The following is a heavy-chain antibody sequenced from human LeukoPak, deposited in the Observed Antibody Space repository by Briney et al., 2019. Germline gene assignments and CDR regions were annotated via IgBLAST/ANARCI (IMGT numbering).Heavy chain of an antibody. V-gene: IGHV3-30-3*01. J-gene: IGHJ3*02. CDR3: ARENIAVAGFNAFDI. CDR1: GLTFSSYA. Sequence: GGSLRLSCAASGLTFSSYAMHWVRQAPGKGLEWVAIISYDGSKKYYADSVKGRFTISRDNSKNTLYLQMNSLRAEDTAVYYCARENIAVAGFNAFDIWGQGTMVTVSS. CDR2: ISYDGSKK. D-gene: IGHD6-19*01.